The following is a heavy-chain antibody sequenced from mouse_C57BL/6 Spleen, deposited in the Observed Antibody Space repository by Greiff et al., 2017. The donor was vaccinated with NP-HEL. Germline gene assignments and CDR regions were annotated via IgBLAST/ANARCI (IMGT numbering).Heavy chain of an antibody. V-gene: IGHV5-9*01. CDR2: ISGGGGNT. CDR1: GFTFSSYT. D-gene: IGHD2-13*01. CDR3: ARRDYRDAMDY. Sequence: EVKLVESGGGLVKPGGSLKLSCAASGFTFSSYTMSWVRQTPEKRLEWVATISGGGGNTYYPDSVKGRCTISRDNAKNTLYLQMSSLRSEDTALYYCARRDYRDAMDYWGQGTSVTVSS. J-gene: IGHJ4*01.